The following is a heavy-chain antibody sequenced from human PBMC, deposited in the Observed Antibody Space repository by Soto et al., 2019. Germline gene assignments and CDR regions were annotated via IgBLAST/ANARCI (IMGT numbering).Heavy chain of an antibody. CDR1: GGSISSGGYY. CDR3: ARDQSGGTTKDEEPPRRPYNWFDP. D-gene: IGHD4-4*01. J-gene: IGHJ5*02. V-gene: IGHV4-31*03. Sequence: QVQLQESGPGLVKPSQTLSLTCTVSGGSISSGGYYWSWIRQHPGKGLEWIGYIYYSGSTYYNPSLKSRVTISVDTSKNPFSLELSSVTAADTAVYYCARDQSGGTTKDEEPPRRPYNWFDPWGQGTLVTVSS. CDR2: IYYSGST.